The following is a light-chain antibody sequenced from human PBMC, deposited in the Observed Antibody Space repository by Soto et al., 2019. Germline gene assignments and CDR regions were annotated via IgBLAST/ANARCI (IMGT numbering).Light chain of an antibody. V-gene: IGLV2-11*01. CDR1: SSDVGGYNF. Sequence: QSALTQPRSVSGSPGQSVTISCTGTSSDVGGYNFVSWYQQHPGKAPKFMIYDVTKRPSGVPDRFSGSKSGNTASLTISGLLAEDVADYYCCSYVGSYTSSLFGTGTKVTVL. CDR3: CSYVGSYTSSL. J-gene: IGLJ1*01. CDR2: DVT.